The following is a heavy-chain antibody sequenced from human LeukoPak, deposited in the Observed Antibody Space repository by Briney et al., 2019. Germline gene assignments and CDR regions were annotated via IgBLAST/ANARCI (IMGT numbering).Heavy chain of an antibody. CDR3: ARDRKYYFDY. J-gene: IGHJ4*02. D-gene: IGHD1-14*01. V-gene: IGHV4-34*01. Sequence: PSETLSLTCAVYGRSFSGYYWSWIRQPPGKGLEWIGEINHSGSTNYNPSLKSRVTISVDTSKNQFSLKLSSVTAADTAVYYCARDRKYYFDYWGQGTLVTVSS. CDR2: INHSGST. CDR1: GRSFSGYY.